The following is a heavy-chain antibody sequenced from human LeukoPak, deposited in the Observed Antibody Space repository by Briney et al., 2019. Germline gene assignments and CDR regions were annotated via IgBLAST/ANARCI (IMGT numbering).Heavy chain of an antibody. CDR1: GGSFSGYY. CDR2: INHSGST. D-gene: IGHD3-3*01. CDR3: ARTIFGVVIYLRRYYYMDV. Sequence: SETLSLTCAVYGGSFSGYYWSWIRQPPGKGLEWIGEINHSGSTNYNPSLKSRVTISVDTSKNQFSLKLSSVTAADTAVYYCARTIFGVVIYLRRYYYMDVWGKGTTVTVSS. V-gene: IGHV4-34*01. J-gene: IGHJ6*03.